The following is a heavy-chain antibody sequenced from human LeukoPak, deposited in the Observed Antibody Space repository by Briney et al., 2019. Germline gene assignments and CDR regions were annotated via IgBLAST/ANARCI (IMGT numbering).Heavy chain of an antibody. CDR2: INHSGST. V-gene: IGHV4-34*01. CDR1: GGSFSGYY. J-gene: IGHJ3*02. CDR3: ARVPDGGNDALDI. D-gene: IGHD2-8*02. Sequence: KSSETLSLTCAVYGGSFSGYYWSWIRQPPGKGLEWIGEINHSGSTNYNPSPKSRVTISVDTSKNQFSLKLSSVTAADTAVYYCARVPDGGNDALDIWGQGTMVTVSS.